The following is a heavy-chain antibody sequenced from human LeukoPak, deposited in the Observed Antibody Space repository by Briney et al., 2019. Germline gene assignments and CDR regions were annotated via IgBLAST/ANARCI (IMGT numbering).Heavy chain of an antibody. CDR2: ITGSGGTT. V-gene: IGHV3-23*01. CDR1: GFSFSIYG. D-gene: IGHD2-21*01. CDR3: AKGLRVISFYN. Sequence: GGSLRLSCAASGFSFSIYGMNWVRQAPGKGLEWVSGITGSGGTTYYADSVKGRATISRDNSKNTLYLQMNSLRAEDTAIYFCAKGLRVISFYNWGQGTLVSVSS. J-gene: IGHJ4*02.